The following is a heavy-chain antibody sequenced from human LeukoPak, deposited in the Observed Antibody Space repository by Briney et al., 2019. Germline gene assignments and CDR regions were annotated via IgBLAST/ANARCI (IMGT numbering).Heavy chain of an antibody. CDR1: GFTFSSYG. CDR3: AKERELLWFGELLN. CDR2: IRYDGSNK. D-gene: IGHD3-10*01. V-gene: IGHV3-30*02. Sequence: PGGSLRLSCAASGFTFSSYGMHWVRQAPGKGLEWVAFIRYDGSNKYYADSVKGRFTISRDNSKNTLYLQMNSLRAEDTAVYYCAKERELLWFGELLNWGQGTLVTVSS. J-gene: IGHJ4*02.